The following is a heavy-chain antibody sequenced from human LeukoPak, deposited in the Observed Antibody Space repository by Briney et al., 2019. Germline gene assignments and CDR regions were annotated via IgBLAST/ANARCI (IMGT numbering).Heavy chain of an antibody. Sequence: SETLSLTCTVSGASISRYYWNWIRQPPGKGLEWIGYISSSGRTNYSFSLKSRVTISVDTSKNQLSLKLSSVTAADTAMYYCARTRRDAYLTPFKYWGQGTLVSVSS. CDR3: ARTRRDAYLTPFKY. J-gene: IGHJ4*02. D-gene: IGHD3-16*01. CDR1: GASISRYY. V-gene: IGHV4-59*01. CDR2: ISSSGRT.